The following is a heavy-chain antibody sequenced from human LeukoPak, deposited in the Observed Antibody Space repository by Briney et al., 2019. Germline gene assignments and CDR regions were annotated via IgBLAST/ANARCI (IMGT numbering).Heavy chain of an antibody. Sequence: GGSLRLFCAASGFTFSSYWMSWVRQAPGKGLEWVANIKDDGSEKYYVDSVKGRFTISRDNARNSLYLQMNSLRVEDTAVYYCAKDGVYAGFDYWGQGTLVT. CDR1: GFTFSSYW. CDR2: IKDDGSEK. CDR3: AKDGVYAGFDY. D-gene: IGHD2-8*01. V-gene: IGHV3-7*01. J-gene: IGHJ4*02.